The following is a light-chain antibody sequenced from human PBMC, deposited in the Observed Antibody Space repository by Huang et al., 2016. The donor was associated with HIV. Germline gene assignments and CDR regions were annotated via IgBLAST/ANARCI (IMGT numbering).Light chain of an antibody. J-gene: IGKJ4*01. CDR3: LQYDRSPLT. CDR1: QSLRDTY. Sequence: EIVLTQSPGTLSLSPGETATFSCRASQSLRDTYIAWYQQRPGQAPRLLIYGASSRATGIPVRFSGSGSGTDFTLTINRLEPQDFAVYFCLQYDRSPLTFGGGTKVEL. V-gene: IGKV3-20*01. CDR2: GAS.